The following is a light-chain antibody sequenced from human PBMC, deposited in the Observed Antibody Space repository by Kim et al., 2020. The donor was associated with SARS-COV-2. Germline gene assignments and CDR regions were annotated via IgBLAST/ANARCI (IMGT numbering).Light chain of an antibody. Sequence: QSITISCTGTSNDIGSYNLVSWYQQLPGKAPKLMIYEVTKRPSGVSNRFSASKSGKTASLTISGLQAEDEGDYYCCSFGGGDTYLVFGGGTQLTVL. J-gene: IGLJ2*01. CDR1: SNDIGSYNL. CDR2: EVT. V-gene: IGLV2-23*02. CDR3: CSFGGGDTYLV.